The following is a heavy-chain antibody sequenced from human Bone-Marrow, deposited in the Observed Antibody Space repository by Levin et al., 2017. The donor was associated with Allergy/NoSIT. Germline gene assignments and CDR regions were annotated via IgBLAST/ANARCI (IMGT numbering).Heavy chain of an antibody. CDR1: GFTFNLYW. J-gene: IGHJ4*02. CDR2: IEKDGNEM. CDR3: GTDVGIAVADRNY. Sequence: PSETLSLTCAASGFTFNLYWMNWIRQAPGKGLEWVANIEKDGNEMHYVDSVEGRFTISRDNAKNVLYLEMSSLRVEDTALYYCGTDVGIAVADRNYWGQGVLVTVSS. V-gene: IGHV3-7*01. D-gene: IGHD6-19*01.